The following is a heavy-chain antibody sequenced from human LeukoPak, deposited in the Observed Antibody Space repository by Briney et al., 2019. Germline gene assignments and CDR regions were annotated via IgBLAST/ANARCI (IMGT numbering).Heavy chain of an antibody. CDR1: GGTFSSYA. CDR3: ARPRDGYNYAPFDY. CDR2: IILIFGTA. J-gene: IGHJ4*02. Sequence: SVKVSCKASGGTFSSYAISWVRQAPGQGLEWMGGIILIFGTANYAQKFQGRVTITADESTSTAYMELSSLRSEDTVVYYCARPRDGYNYAPFDYWGQGTLVTVSS. D-gene: IGHD5-24*01. V-gene: IGHV1-69*01.